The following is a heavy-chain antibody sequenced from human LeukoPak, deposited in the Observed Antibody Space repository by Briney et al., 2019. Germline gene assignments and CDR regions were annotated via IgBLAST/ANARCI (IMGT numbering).Heavy chain of an antibody. J-gene: IGHJ4*02. D-gene: IGHD6-13*01. CDR2: FDPEDGET. CDR3: ATDGIGPPVDSSSWYYFDY. V-gene: IGHV1-24*01. CDR1: GFPFSDFA. Sequence: PGGSLRLSCAASGFPFSDFAMSWVRQAPGKGLEWMGGFDPEDGETIYAQKFQGRVTMTEDTSTDTAYMELSSLRSEDTAVYYCATDGIGPPVDSSSWYYFDYWGQGTLVTVSS.